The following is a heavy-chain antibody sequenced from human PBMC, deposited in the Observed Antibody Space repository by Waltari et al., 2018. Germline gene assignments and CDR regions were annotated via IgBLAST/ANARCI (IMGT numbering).Heavy chain of an antibody. CDR1: GYTFTGYY. CDR3: ARDSSGCSSTSCSIGY. V-gene: IGHV1-2*06. CDR2: INPNSGGT. D-gene: IGHD2-2*01. Sequence: QVQLLQSGAEVKKPGASVKVSCKASGYTFTGYYMHWVRQAPGQGLEWMGRINPNSGGTNYAQKFQGRVTMTRDTSISTAYMELSRLRSDDTAVYYCARDSSGCSSTSCSIGYWGQGTLVTVSS. J-gene: IGHJ4*02.